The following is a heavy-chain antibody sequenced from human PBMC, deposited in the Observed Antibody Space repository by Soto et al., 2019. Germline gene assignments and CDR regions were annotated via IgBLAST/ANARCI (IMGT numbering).Heavy chain of an antibody. CDR1: GGSISGSSYY. D-gene: IGHD3-16*02. CDR3: AXTYYDYVWGTYRPDAFDI. J-gene: IGHJ3*02. Sequence: SETLSLTCTVSGGSISGSSYYWGWIRQPPGKGLEWIGSIYYSGSTYYNPSLKSRVTISVDTSKNQFSLKLSSVTAADTAVYYCAXTYYDYVWGTYRPDAFDIWGQGTMVTVS. CDR2: IYYSGST. V-gene: IGHV4-39*01.